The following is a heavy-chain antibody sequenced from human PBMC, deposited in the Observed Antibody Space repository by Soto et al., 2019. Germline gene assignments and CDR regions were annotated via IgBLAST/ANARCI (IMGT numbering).Heavy chain of an antibody. J-gene: IGHJ5*02. Sequence: EVQLVESGGGLVQPGGSLRLSCAASGFTFDDYVMPWVRQAPGKGLEWVSGISWKSGTIDYADSVQGRFTISRDNAKNSLYLQMSSLRNDDTAFYCCAKDMSARSDSWLNCFDPWGQGTLVTVSS. CDR1: GFTFDDYV. V-gene: IGHV3-9*01. CDR2: ISWKSGTI. CDR3: AKDMSARSDSWLNCFDP. D-gene: IGHD6-13*01.